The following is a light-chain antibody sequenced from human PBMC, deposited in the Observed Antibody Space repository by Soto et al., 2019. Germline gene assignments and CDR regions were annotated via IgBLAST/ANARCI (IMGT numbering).Light chain of an antibody. J-gene: IGKJ5*01. CDR3: QQYDSLPT. V-gene: IGKV1-5*01. Sequence: DIQMTQSPSTLSASVGDRVTITCRASQSISSWLAWYQQKPGKAPKLLIHAASNLETGVPSRFSGSGSGTDFSFTISSLQPEDLATYYCQQYDSLPTFGQGTRLEIK. CDR1: QSISSW. CDR2: AAS.